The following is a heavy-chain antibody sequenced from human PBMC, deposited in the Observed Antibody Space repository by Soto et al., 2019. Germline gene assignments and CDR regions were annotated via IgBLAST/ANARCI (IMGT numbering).Heavy chain of an antibody. CDR2: IIPIFGIG. J-gene: IGHJ6*02. D-gene: IGHD3-3*01. Sequence: QVQLVQSGAEVKKPGSSVKVSCKASGGTFNRYAISWVRQAPGQGLEWMGGIIPIFGIGNDGQRFQGRVTITADASTGTAYMVLSSLRSEDTGVYYCARSGITLFGVVSIPPHYYSEVDVWGQGTRVTVSS. CDR1: GGTFNRYA. CDR3: ARSGITLFGVVSIPPHYYSEVDV. V-gene: IGHV1-69*01.